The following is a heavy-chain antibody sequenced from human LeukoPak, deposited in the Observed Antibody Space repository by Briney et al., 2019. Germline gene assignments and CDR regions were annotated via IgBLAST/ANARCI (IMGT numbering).Heavy chain of an antibody. CDR2: ISDGSSTI. CDR1: GFTFSNYN. V-gene: IGHV3-48*02. D-gene: IGHD4-23*01. J-gene: IGHJ4*02. Sequence: GGSLRLSCAASGFTFSNYNLNWVRQAPGKGLEWVSYISDGSSTIYYADSVRGRFTISRDNAKNSLYLQISSLRDEDTAVYYCARETVGLDYWGQGTLVTVSS. CDR3: ARETVGLDY.